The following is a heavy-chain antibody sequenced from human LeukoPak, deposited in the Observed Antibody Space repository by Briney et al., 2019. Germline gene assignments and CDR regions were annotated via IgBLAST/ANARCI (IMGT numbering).Heavy chain of an antibody. CDR1: GYTFTSYA. CDR2: INAGNGNT. D-gene: IGHD3-10*01. J-gene: IGHJ6*04. CDR3: ASCLNYGSGRIYYLDV. Sequence: ASVKVSCKASGYTFTSYAMHWVRQAPGQRLEWMGWINAGNGNTKYSQKFQGRVTITRDTSASTAYMELSSLRSEDTAVYYCASCLNYGSGRIYYLDVWGKGTTVTVSS. V-gene: IGHV1-3*01.